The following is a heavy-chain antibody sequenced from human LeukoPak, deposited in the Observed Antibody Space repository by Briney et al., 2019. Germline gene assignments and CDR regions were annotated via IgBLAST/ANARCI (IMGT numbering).Heavy chain of an antibody. Sequence: ASVRVSCKASGYTFTGYYMHWVRQAPGQGLEWMGWINPNSGGTNYAQKSQGRVTMTRDTSISTAYMELSRLRSDDTAVYYCARGVVPAAIARGWCDPWGQGTLVTVS. CDR1: GYTFTGYY. CDR3: ARGVVPAAIARGWCDP. D-gene: IGHD2-2*01. J-gene: IGHJ5*02. CDR2: INPNSGGT. V-gene: IGHV1-2*02.